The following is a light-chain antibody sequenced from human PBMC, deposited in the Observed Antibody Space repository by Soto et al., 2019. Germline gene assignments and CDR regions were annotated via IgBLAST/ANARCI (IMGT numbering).Light chain of an antibody. CDR1: KSVASN. J-gene: IGKJ2*01. V-gene: IGKV3-15*01. Sequence: EIVMTQSPASLSVSPGDGATLSCRASKSVASNVAWYQQKPGQGPRLLIHGASTRAVGVPARFSGSGSGTDFTLTINSMQSEDFAGYYCQQYHNWPPQYTFGHGTKLQIK. CDR2: GAS. CDR3: QQYHNWPPQYT.